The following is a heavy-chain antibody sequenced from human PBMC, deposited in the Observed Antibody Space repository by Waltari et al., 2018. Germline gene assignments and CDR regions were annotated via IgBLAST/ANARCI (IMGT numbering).Heavy chain of an antibody. V-gene: IGHV1-2*06. CDR1: GYTFTGYD. J-gene: IGHJ4*02. CDR3: ARYIRTAIDY. Sequence: QVQRVQSGAEVKKPGASVKVSCKASGYTFTGYDMHWVRQAPGQGLEWMGRINPNSGGTNSAQKFQGRVTMTRDTSLRTAYLELSRLRSDDTAVYYCARYIRTAIDYWGQGTLVTVSS. CDR2: INPNSGGT.